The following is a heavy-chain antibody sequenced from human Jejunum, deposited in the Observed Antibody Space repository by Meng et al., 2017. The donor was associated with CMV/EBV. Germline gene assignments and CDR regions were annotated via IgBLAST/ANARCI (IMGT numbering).Heavy chain of an antibody. CDR3: GDFEAG. J-gene: IGHJ4*02. D-gene: IGHD3-3*01. Sequence: LKISCAASGFTFSNFWMHWVRQAPGKGLVWVSSINSDGSFTACADSVKGRFTVSRDNAKNTVYLQMNSLTVEDAAVYYCGDFEAGWGQGTLVTVSS. V-gene: IGHV3-74*01. CDR1: GFTFSNFW. CDR2: INSDGSFT.